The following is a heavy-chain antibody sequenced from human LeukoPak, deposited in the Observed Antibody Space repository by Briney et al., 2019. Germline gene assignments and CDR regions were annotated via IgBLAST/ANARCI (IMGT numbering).Heavy chain of an antibody. J-gene: IGHJ5*02. CDR1: GYSISSGYY. CDR2: IYHSGST. V-gene: IGHV4-38-2*02. D-gene: IGHD1-7*01. Sequence: SETLSLTCTVSGYSISSGYYWGWIRQPPGKGLEWIGSIYHSGSTYYNPSLKSRVTISVDTSKNQFSLKLSSVTAADTAVYYCARHLPRRYNWNYGWFDPWGQGTLVTVSS. CDR3: ARHLPRRYNWNYGWFDP.